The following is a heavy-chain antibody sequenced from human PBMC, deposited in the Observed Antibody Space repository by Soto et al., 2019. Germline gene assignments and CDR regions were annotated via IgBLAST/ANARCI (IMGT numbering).Heavy chain of an antibody. Sequence: PGGSLRLSCAASGFTFSSYAMHWVRQAPGKGLEWVAVISYDGSNKYYADSVKGRFTISRDNSKNTLYLQMNSLRAEDTAVYYCARDNAPFVLMVYGHFDYWGQGTLVTVSS. CDR2: ISYDGSNK. CDR3: ARDNAPFVLMVYGHFDY. V-gene: IGHV3-30-3*01. D-gene: IGHD2-8*01. J-gene: IGHJ4*02. CDR1: GFTFSSYA.